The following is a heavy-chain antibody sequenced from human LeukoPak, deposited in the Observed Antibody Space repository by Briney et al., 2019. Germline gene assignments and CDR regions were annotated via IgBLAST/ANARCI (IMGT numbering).Heavy chain of an antibody. Sequence: ASVKVSCEASGYTFTSYGISWVRQAPGQGLEWMGWISAYNGNTNYAQKLQGRVTMTTDTSTSTAYMELRSLRSDDTAVYYCARVYGYSGSNYFDYWGQGTLVTVSS. D-gene: IGHD5-12*01. CDR3: ARVYGYSGSNYFDY. CDR1: GYTFTSYG. CDR2: ISAYNGNT. V-gene: IGHV1-18*01. J-gene: IGHJ4*02.